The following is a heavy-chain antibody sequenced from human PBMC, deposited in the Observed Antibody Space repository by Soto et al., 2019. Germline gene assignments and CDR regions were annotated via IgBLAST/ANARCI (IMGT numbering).Heavy chain of an antibody. Sequence: SETLSLTCTVSGGSISSSSYYWGWIRQPPGKGLEWIGSIYYSGSTYYNPSLKSRVTISVDTSKNQFSLKLSSVTAEDTAVYYCARRSKNDFWSGYAPGTWGQRNLVPVSS. CDR2: IYYSGST. J-gene: IGHJ5*02. D-gene: IGHD3-3*01. CDR1: GGSISSSSYY. V-gene: IGHV4-39*01. CDR3: ARRSKNDFWSGYAPGT.